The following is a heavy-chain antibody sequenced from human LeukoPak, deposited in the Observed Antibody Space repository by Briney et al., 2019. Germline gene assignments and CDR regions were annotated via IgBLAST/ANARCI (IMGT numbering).Heavy chain of an antibody. V-gene: IGHV3-21*01. CDR2: ITSSSSYI. CDR1: GFTFSSYN. J-gene: IGHJ4*02. D-gene: IGHD3-22*01. CDR3: ARGYDSLGFYIDY. Sequence: GGSLRLSCAASGFTFSSYNMNWVRQAPGKGLEWVSSITSSSSYIYYADSVKGRFTISRDNAKNSLYLQMNSLRVEDAALYYCARGYDSLGFYIDYWGQGTLVIVSS.